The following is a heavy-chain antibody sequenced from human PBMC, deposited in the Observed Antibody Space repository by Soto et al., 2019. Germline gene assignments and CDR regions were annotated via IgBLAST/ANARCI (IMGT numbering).Heavy chain of an antibody. V-gene: IGHV3-23*01. CDR3: AKHSVSLWFGAFLT. CDR2: ISGSGGST. CDR1: GFTFSNYA. D-gene: IGHD3-10*01. J-gene: IGHJ4*02. Sequence: GGSLRLSCAASGFTFSNYAMNWVRQAPGKGLEWVSAISGSGGSTYYADSVKGRFTISRDNSKNTLYVQMNSLRAEDTAVYYCAKHSVSLWFGAFLTWGQGTLVTVSS.